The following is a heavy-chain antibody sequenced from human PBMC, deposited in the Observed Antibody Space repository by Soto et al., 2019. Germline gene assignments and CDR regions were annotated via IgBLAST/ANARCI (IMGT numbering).Heavy chain of an antibody. CDR1: GFTFSSYG. V-gene: IGHV3-30*18. CDR3: AKDRGGDCPDNSCYFGADY. D-gene: IGHD2-2*01. CDR2: ISDTGSSH. J-gene: IGHJ4*02. Sequence: GRSLRLSCVGSGFTFSSYGMHWVRQAPGRGPECVAVISDTGSSHYYAASVEGRFTISRENSKNTLSLHMDRLRVEDTAVYYCAKDRGGDCPDNSCYFGADYWGQGTPVTVSS.